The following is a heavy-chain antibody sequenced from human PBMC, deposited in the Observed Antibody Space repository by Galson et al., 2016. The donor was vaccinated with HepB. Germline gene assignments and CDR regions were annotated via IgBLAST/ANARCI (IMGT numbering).Heavy chain of an antibody. Sequence: SLRLSCAGSGLTFSSVSLNWVRQAPGKGLEWISYISSNGSTIHYADPVKGRFTVSRDNVKNSVYLQMKSLGDGDTAVYYCARISPYEGGFWGQGTLVIVSS. D-gene: IGHD1-26*01. CDR2: ISSNGSTI. J-gene: IGHJ4*02. CDR3: ARISPYEGGF. CDR1: GLTFSSVS. V-gene: IGHV3-48*02.